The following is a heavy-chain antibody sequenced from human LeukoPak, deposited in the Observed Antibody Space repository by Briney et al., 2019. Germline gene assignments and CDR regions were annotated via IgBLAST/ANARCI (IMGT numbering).Heavy chain of an antibody. V-gene: IGHV4-61*02. CDR2: IYTSGST. Sequence: PSETLSLTCTVSGGSISSGSYYWSWIRQPAGKGLEWIGRIYTSGSTNYNPSLKSRVTISVDTSKNQFSLKLSSVTAADTAVYYCPRVPDSSSWLLRLGAFDIWGQGTMVTVSS. CDR3: PRVPDSSSWLLRLGAFDI. J-gene: IGHJ3*02. D-gene: IGHD6-13*01. CDR1: GGSISSGSYY.